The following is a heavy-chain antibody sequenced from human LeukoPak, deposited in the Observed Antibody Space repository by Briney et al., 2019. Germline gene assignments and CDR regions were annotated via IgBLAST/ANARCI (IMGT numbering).Heavy chain of an antibody. CDR3: AKDDRYSSSSTYYYGMDV. D-gene: IGHD6-6*01. Sequence: GGSLRLSCAASGFTFSSYGMHWVRQAPGKGLEWVAVISYDGSNKYYADSVKGRFTISRDNSMNTLYLQMNSLRAEDTAVYYCAKDDRYSSSSTYYYGMDVWGQGTTVTVSS. CDR2: ISYDGSNK. J-gene: IGHJ6*02. CDR1: GFTFSSYG. V-gene: IGHV3-30*18.